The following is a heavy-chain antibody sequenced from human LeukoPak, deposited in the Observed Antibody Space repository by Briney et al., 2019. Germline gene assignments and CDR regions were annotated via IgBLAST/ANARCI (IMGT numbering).Heavy chain of an antibody. J-gene: IGHJ4*02. CDR2: INHSGST. CDR3: ARGPGSTSHIVVVTAIKPFDY. V-gene: IGHV4-34*01. CDR1: GGSFSGYY. Sequence: SETLSLTCAVYGGSFSGYYWSWIRQPPGKGLEWIGEINHSGSTNYNPSLKSRVTISVDTSKNQFSLKLSSVTAADTAVYYCARGPGSTSHIVVVTAIKPFDYWGQGTLVTVSS. D-gene: IGHD2-21*02.